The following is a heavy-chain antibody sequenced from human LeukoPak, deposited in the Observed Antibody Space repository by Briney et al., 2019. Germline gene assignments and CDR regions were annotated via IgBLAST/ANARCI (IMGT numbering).Heavy chain of an antibody. Sequence: GGPLRLSCAASGFTFSSYAMHWVRQAPGKGLEWVAVISYDGSNKYYADSVKGRFTISRDNSKNTLYLQMNSLRAEDTAVYYCARGTGSGSLSGAFDYWGQGTLVTVSS. V-gene: IGHV3-30*01. CDR3: ARGTGSGSLSGAFDY. CDR2: ISYDGSNK. D-gene: IGHD1-26*01. J-gene: IGHJ4*02. CDR1: GFTFSSYA.